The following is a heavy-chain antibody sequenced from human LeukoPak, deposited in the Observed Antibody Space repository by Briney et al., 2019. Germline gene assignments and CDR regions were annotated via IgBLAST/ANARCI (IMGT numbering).Heavy chain of an antibody. J-gene: IGHJ4*02. V-gene: IGHV3-21*01. Sequence: PGGSLRLSCAASGFTFTSYSMNWVRQAPGKGVEWVSSISSGSNYVYYADSVKGRFTISRDNAKNSLYLQMSSLRAEDTAVYYCARGYCGGGTCYEGYWGQGTLVTVSS. D-gene: IGHD2-15*01. CDR3: ARGYCGGGTCYEGY. CDR2: ISSGSNYV. CDR1: GFTFTSYS.